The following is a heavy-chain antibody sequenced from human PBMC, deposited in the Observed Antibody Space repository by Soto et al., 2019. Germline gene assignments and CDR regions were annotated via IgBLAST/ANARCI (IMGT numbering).Heavy chain of an antibody. CDR1: GFTFSSYS. CDR3: ARSHYDFWSGYYMDV. CDR2: ISSSSSTI. D-gene: IGHD3-3*01. V-gene: IGHV3-48*01. Sequence: GGSLRLSCAASGFTFSSYSMNWVRQAPGKGLEWVSYISSSSSTIYYADSVKGRFTISRDNAKNSLYLQMNSLRAEDTAVYYCARSHYDFWSGYYMDVWGKGTTVTVSS. J-gene: IGHJ6*03.